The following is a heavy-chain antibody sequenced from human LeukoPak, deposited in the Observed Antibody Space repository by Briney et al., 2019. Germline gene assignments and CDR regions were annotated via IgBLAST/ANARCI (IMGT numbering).Heavy chain of an antibody. CDR3: ARSRAVLSVSGIADLHYFDY. CDR1: GYTFTSYD. Sequence: ASVKVSCKASGYTFTSYDINWVRQATGQGLEWMGGIIPIFGTANYAQKFQGRVTITTDESTSTAYMELSSLRSEDTAVYYCARSRAVLSVSGIADLHYFDYWGQGTLVTVSS. CDR2: IIPIFGTA. J-gene: IGHJ4*02. V-gene: IGHV1-69*05. D-gene: IGHD6-13*01.